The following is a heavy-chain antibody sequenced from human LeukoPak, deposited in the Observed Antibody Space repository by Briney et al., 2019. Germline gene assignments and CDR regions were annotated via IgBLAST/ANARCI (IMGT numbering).Heavy chain of an antibody. CDR2: INLDGSQK. J-gene: IGHJ4*02. CDR1: GFTVFNYW. D-gene: IGHD6-13*01. CDR3: ARLKNGYSSSWRPEVNPFFDY. Sequence: GGSLRLSCAASGFTVFNYWMSWVRQAPGKGLEWVANINLDGSQKYYVDSLKGRFTISRDNAKNSLYLQMDSLRVEDTAVYYCARLKNGYSSSWRPEVNPFFDYWGQGTLVTVSS. V-gene: IGHV3-7*01.